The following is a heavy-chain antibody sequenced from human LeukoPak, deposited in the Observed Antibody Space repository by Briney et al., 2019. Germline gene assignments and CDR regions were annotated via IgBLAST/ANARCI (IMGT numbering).Heavy chain of an antibody. Sequence: SETLSLTCTVSGGSISSSSYYWGWIRQPPGKGLEWIGSIYYSGSTYYNPSLKSRVTISVDTSKNQFSLKLSSVTAADTAVYYCASASSITMVRGVIRMADWDAFDIWDQGTMVTVSS. D-gene: IGHD3-10*01. CDR1: GGSISSSSYY. J-gene: IGHJ3*02. V-gene: IGHV4-39*01. CDR2: IYYSGST. CDR3: ASASSITMVRGVIRMADWDAFDI.